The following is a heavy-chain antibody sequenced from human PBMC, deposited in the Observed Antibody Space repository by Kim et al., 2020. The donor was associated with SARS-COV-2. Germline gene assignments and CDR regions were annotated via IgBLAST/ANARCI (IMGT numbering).Heavy chain of an antibody. CDR3: AARDGYVNWFDP. CDR1: GGSISSYY. CDR2: IYYSGST. V-gene: IGHV4-59*01. D-gene: IGHD2-21*01. Sequence: SETLSLTCTVSGGSISSYYWSWIRQPPGKGLEWIGYIYYSGSTNYNPSLKSRVTISVDTSKNQFSLKLSSVTAADTAVYYCAARDGYVNWFDPWGQGTLVTVSS. J-gene: IGHJ5*02.